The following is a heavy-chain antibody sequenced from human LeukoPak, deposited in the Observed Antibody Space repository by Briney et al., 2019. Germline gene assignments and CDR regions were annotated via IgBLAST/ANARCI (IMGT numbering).Heavy chain of an antibody. CDR1: GFTFSTYW. V-gene: IGHV3-7*03. J-gene: IGHJ4*02. CDR2: IHPDGTET. CDR3: ATLSVVVVPAELN. Sequence: GGSLRLSCGVSGFTFSTYWMSWVRQAPGKGLEWVANIHPDGTETYYVDSVKGRFTISRDNAKNSLYLQMNSLRAEDTAVYYCATLSVVVVPAELNWGQGTLVTVSS. D-gene: IGHD2-15*01.